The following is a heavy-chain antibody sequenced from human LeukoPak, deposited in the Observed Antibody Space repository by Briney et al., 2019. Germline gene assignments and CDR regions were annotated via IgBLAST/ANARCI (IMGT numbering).Heavy chain of an antibody. Sequence: ASVKVSCKASGYTFTNYDIDWMRQASGQGLEWLGWMSPDSGDTGYAQNFQGRITMTSDTSISTAYMELSSLRPEDTAVYYCARTSRGVGFLVDPWGQGTLVTVSS. CDR3: ARTSRGVGFLVDP. CDR2: MSPDSGDT. V-gene: IGHV1-8*01. J-gene: IGHJ5*02. D-gene: IGHD2-15*01. CDR1: GYTFTNYD.